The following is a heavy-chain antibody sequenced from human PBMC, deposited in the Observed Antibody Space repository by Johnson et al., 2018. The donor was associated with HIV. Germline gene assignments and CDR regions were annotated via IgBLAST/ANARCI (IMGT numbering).Heavy chain of an antibody. CDR2: INWNGGST. D-gene: IGHD5-24*01. Sequence: VQLVESGGGVVQPGGSLRLSCAASGFTFDDYGMSWVRQAPGKGLEWVSGINWNGGSTGYADSVKGRFTISRDNAKNSLYLQMNSLRAEDTAVYYCARACRDGYTCDAFDIWGQGTMVTVSS. V-gene: IGHV3-20*04. CDR1: GFTFDDYG. J-gene: IGHJ3*02. CDR3: ARACRDGYTCDAFDI.